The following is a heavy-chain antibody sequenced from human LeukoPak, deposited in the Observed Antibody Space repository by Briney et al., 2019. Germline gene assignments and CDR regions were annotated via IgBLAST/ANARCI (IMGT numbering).Heavy chain of an antibody. V-gene: IGHV3-30*18. Sequence: GRSLRLSCAASGFTFSSYGMHWVRQAPGKGLEWVAVMSYDGSKEYYADSVKGRFTISRDNSKNTLYVQMNSLRAEDTAVYYCAKHPQRDSIRFLEWLLSDFDYWGQGTLVTVSS. CDR2: MSYDGSKE. CDR1: GFTFSSYG. D-gene: IGHD3-3*01. J-gene: IGHJ4*02. CDR3: AKHPQRDSIRFLEWLLSDFDY.